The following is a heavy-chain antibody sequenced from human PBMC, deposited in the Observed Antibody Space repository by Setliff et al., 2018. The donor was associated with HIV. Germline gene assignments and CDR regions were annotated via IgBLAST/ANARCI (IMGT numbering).Heavy chain of an antibody. CDR1: GYNFIAYY. CDR3: ASPFGASDSGGYEYEAFAI. D-gene: IGHD3-22*01. V-gene: IGHV1-2*06. Sequence: ASVKVSCKASGYNFIAYYMHWVRQAPGQGLEWMGRINPVSGGTNYAPKFQGRVTMTRDTSISIAYMELSRLRSDDTAVYYCASPFGASDSGGYEYEAFAIWGQGTMVTVSS. J-gene: IGHJ3*02. CDR2: INPVSGGT.